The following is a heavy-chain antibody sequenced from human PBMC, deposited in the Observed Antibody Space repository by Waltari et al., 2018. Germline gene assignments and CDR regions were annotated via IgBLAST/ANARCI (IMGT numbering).Heavy chain of an antibody. D-gene: IGHD3-10*01. J-gene: IGHJ4*02. V-gene: IGHV5-51*01. CDR2: IYPGDSDI. CDR3: TRRGNSGKDLGDFGS. CDR1: GYIFTRFW. Sequence: VQLVQSGAAVNKPGGSLKISCKGSGYIFTRFWIGWVRQVPGKGLEWMGIIYPGDSDIRYSPSCQGQVTLSTDKSLTTAYLEWSSLKASDTAMYYCTRRGNSGKDLGDFGSWGPGTLVTVSS.